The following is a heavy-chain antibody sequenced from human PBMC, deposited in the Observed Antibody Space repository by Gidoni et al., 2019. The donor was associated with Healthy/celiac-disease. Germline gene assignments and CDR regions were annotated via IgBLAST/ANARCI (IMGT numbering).Heavy chain of an antibody. D-gene: IGHD3-16*01. Sequence: QVQLQQWGAGLLKPSETLSLTCAVYGGSFSGYYWSWIRQPPGKGLEWIGEINHSGSTNYNPSLKSRVTISVDTSKNQFSLKLSSVTAADTAVYYCARAFRGVNPHYFDYWGQGTLVTVSS. CDR3: ARAFRGVNPHYFDY. CDR1: GGSFSGYY. V-gene: IGHV4-34*01. J-gene: IGHJ4*02. CDR2: INHSGST.